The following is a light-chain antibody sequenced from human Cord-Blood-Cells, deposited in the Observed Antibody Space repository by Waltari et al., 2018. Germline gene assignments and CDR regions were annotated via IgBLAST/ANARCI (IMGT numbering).Light chain of an antibody. J-gene: IGKJ2*03. V-gene: IGKV3-15*01. CDR3: QQYNNWPPYS. CDR2: GAS. CDR1: QSVSSN. Sequence: EIVLTQSPATLSVSPGERATLSRRASQSVSSNLAWYQQKPGQAPRLLIYGASTRATGIPAWFSGSGSGTEFPLTISSLQSEDFAVYYCQQYNNWPPYSFGQGTKLEIK.